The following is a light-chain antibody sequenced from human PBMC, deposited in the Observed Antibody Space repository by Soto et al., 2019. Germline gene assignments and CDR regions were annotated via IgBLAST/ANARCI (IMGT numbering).Light chain of an antibody. CDR2: GNS. J-gene: IGLJ1*01. Sequence: QSVLTQPPSVSGAPGQRFTISCTGSSSNIGAGYDVHWYHQLPGTAPKLLIYGNSHRPSGVPDRYSGSKSGTSASLASTGLKAEDEADYCCQSYGSSLRGSGYVFGTGTQLIVL. V-gene: IGLV1-40*01. CDR3: QSYGSSLRGSGYV. CDR1: SSNIGAGYD.